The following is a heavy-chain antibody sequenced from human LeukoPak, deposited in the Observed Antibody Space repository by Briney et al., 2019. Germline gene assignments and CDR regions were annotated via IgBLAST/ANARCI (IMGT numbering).Heavy chain of an antibody. V-gene: IGHV3-7*01. CDR3: ARHGYSYGWDC. CDR2: INDDGSEK. D-gene: IGHD5-18*01. Sequence: GPLRLSFAASGFSLSNHWMTWVRPAPGKGLGGVANINDDGSEKYYSDSVKGRLTISRDNAKNSLYLQMNSLRADDTADYYWARHGYSYGWDCWGQGTLVSVSS. J-gene: IGHJ4*02. CDR1: GFSLSNHW.